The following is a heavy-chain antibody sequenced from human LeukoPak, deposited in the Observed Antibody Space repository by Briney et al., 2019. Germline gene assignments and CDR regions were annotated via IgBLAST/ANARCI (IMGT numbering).Heavy chain of an antibody. D-gene: IGHD4-17*01. J-gene: IGHJ5*02. V-gene: IGHV3-21*01. CDR1: GFTFSSYS. CDR2: ISSSSSYI. CDR3: VRAPSGAYGGA. Sequence: GGSLRLSCAASGFTFSSYSMNWVRQAPGKGLEWVSSISSSSSYISYADSVKGRFTISRDNAKNSLYLQINSLRAEDTAVYYCVRAPSGAYGGAWGQGTLVTVSS.